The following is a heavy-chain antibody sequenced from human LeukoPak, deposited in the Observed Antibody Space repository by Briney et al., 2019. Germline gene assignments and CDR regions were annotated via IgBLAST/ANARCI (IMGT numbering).Heavy chain of an antibody. CDR3: ARELHDYVWGSYSRKFDY. J-gene: IGHJ4*02. V-gene: IGHV4-61*01. CDR2: IYYSGST. D-gene: IGHD3-16*01. Sequence: SETLSLTCTVSGGSVSSGSYYWSWIRQPPGRGLEWNGHIYYSGSTNYNPSLKSRVTISVDTSKNQFSLKLSSVTAADTAVYYCARELHDYVWGSYSRKFDYWGQGTLVTVSS. CDR1: GGSVSSGSYY.